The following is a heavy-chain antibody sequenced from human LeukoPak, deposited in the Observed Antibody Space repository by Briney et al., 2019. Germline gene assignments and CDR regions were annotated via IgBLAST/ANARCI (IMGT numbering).Heavy chain of an antibody. D-gene: IGHD2-2*01. CDR1: GGSISSSSYY. CDR2: IYYSGST. V-gene: IGHV4-39*07. Sequence: PSETLSLTCTVSGGSISSSSYYWGWIRQPPGKGLEWIGSIYYSGSTYYSPFLKSRVTISVDTSKNQFSLKLSSVTAADTAVYYCARADVYCSSTSCAHYFDYWGQGTLVTVSS. CDR3: ARADVYCSSTSCAHYFDY. J-gene: IGHJ4*02.